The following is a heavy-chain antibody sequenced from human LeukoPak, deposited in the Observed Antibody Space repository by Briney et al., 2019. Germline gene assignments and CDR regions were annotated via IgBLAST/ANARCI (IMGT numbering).Heavy chain of an antibody. CDR2: ISGGSGYI. V-gene: IGHV3-21*01. J-gene: IGHJ4*02. D-gene: IGHD5-18*01. CDR1: GFTFDSYS. CDR3: ARGVDAAMVVDY. Sequence: PGGSLRLSCAGSGFTFDSYSMNWVRQAPGKGLEWVSSISGGSGYIYYADSVKGRFTISRDNAKNSLYLQMDSLRAEDTAMYYCARGVDAAMVVDYWGQGTLVTVSS.